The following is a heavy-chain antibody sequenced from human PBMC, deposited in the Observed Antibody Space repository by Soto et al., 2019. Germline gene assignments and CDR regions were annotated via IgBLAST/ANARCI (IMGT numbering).Heavy chain of an antibody. V-gene: IGHV3-7*05. D-gene: IGHD5-18*01. J-gene: IGHJ6*02. CDR1: GFTFSSYW. CDR2: IKQDGSEK. Sequence: GGSLRLSCAASGFTFSSYWMSWVRQAPGKGLEWVANIKQDGSEKYYVDSVKGRFTIPRDNAKNSLYLQMNSLRAEDTAVYYCARASDVEDNYGYYYYYGMDVWSQGTTVTVSS. CDR3: ARASDVEDNYGYYYYYGMDV.